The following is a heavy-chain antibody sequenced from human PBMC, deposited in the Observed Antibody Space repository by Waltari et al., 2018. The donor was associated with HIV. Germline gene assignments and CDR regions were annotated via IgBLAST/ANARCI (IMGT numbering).Heavy chain of an antibody. Sequence: QEHLVESGGGVVQHGRSLRLSCKASGFSFSDYGMHWVRQAPGKGLEWVGVIWYDGGIKYYAESVKGRFIVSRDNSKNILYLEMNSLSAEDTGFYYCARGSPGSRFSGSDYDYWGQGTLVTVSS. CDR1: GFSFSDYG. CDR3: ARGSPGSRFSGSDYDY. CDR2: IWYDGGIK. V-gene: IGHV3-33*01. D-gene: IGHD1-26*01. J-gene: IGHJ4*02.